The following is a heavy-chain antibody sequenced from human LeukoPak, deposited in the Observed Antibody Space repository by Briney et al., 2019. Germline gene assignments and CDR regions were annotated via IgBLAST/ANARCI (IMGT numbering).Heavy chain of an antibody. J-gene: IGHJ4*02. D-gene: IGHD3-22*01. CDR1: GFTFSSYA. CDR2: ISSSRGDT. Sequence: GGSLRLSCAASGFTFSSYAMSWVRQAPGKGLEWVSAISSSRGDTYYADSVKGRFTISRDNSKNTLYLQMNSLRAEDTAVYYCARERYYYDSSGYYRLFDYWGQGTLVTVSS. CDR3: ARERYYYDSSGYYRLFDY. V-gene: IGHV3-23*01.